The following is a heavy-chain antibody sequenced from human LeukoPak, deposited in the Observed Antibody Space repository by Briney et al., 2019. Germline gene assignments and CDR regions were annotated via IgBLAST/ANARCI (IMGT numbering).Heavy chain of an antibody. J-gene: IGHJ2*01. Sequence: ASVKVSCKASGYTLSTYGISWVRQAPGQGLEWMGWISGYNSDTKYAQNIQGRVTMTIDTSTSTAYMELRSLRSGDTAVYFCARVQGPVVVVPGANWYFDLWGRGTLVTVSS. V-gene: IGHV1-18*01. D-gene: IGHD2-2*01. CDR1: GYTLSTYG. CDR2: ISGYNSDT. CDR3: ARVQGPVVVVPGANWYFDL.